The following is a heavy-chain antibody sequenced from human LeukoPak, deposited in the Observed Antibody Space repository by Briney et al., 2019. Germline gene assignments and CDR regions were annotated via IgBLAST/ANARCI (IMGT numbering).Heavy chain of an antibody. CDR3: AKGYCSSTSCYLTFQH. CDR1: GFSFRSYG. Sequence: GGSLRLSCAASGFSFRSYGMHWVRQAPGKGLEWVAVIWYDGSNKYYADSVKGRFTISRDNSKNTVYLQMNSLRAEDTAVYYCAKGYCSSTSCYLTFQHWGQGTLVTVSS. CDR2: IWYDGSNK. V-gene: IGHV3-33*06. J-gene: IGHJ1*01. D-gene: IGHD2-2*01.